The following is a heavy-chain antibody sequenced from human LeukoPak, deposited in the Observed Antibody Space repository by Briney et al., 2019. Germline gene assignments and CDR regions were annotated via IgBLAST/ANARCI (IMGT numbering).Heavy chain of an antibody. J-gene: IGHJ6*02. V-gene: IGHV1-18*04. Sequence: GASVKVSCKASGYTFTSYGISWVRQAPGQGLEWMGWISAYNGNTNYAQKLQGRVTMTTDTSTSTAYMELRSLRSDDTAVYYCARVPVTIFKANYNYGMDVWGQGTTVTVSS. CDR3: ARVPVTIFKANYNYGMDV. CDR2: ISAYNGNT. D-gene: IGHD3-9*01. CDR1: GYTFTSYG.